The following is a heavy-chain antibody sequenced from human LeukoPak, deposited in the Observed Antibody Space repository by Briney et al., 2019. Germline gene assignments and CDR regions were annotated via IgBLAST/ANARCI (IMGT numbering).Heavy chain of an antibody. V-gene: IGHV1-69*05. Sequence: SVKVSCKASGGTFSSYAISWVRQAPGHRLEWMGGIIPIFGTANYAQKFQGRVTITTDESTSTAYMELSSLRSEDTAVYYCATQVVVVPAAPEYYFDYWGQGTLVTVSP. J-gene: IGHJ4*02. CDR2: IIPIFGTA. D-gene: IGHD2-2*01. CDR1: GGTFSSYA. CDR3: ATQVVVVPAAPEYYFDY.